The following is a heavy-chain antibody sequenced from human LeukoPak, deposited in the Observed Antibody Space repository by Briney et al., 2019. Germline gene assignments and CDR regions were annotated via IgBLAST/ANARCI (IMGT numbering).Heavy chain of an antibody. CDR3: ERDALLSIDY. V-gene: IGHV4-61*02. CDR1: GGSIRSGRYD. Sequence: SQTLSLTCTVSGGSIRSGRYDWSWIRQPAGKGLEWIGRIYTSGSTNYNPSLKSRVTISVDTSKNQFSLKLSSVTAADTAVYYCERDALLSIDYWGQGTLVTVSS. J-gene: IGHJ4*02. D-gene: IGHD2-21*01. CDR2: IYTSGST.